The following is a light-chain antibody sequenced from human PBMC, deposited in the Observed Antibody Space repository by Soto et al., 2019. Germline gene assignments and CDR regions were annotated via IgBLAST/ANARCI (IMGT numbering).Light chain of an antibody. V-gene: IGKV3D-15*01. CDR1: QSVSSN. CDR3: KQYNNWPFT. Sequence: EIVMTQSPATLSVSPGERAIVSCRASQSVSSNLAWYQQKPGQVPRLLIYGASTRATGIPARFSGSGSGTEFTLTISSLQSEDFAVYYCKQYNNWPFTFGPGTKVDI. CDR2: GAS. J-gene: IGKJ3*01.